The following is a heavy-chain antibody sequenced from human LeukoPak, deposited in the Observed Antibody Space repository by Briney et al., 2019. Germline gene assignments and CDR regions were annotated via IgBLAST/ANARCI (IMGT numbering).Heavy chain of an antibody. D-gene: IGHD3-22*01. CDR2: INQDGSDK. CDR3: ARGHYYDFD. Sequence: GVSLRLSCAASRFTFSNCWMNWVRQAPGKGLEWVSNINQDGSDKYYVDSVRGRFTISRDNAKNSLYLQMNNLSGEDTAVYYCARGHYYDFDWGQGTLVTVSS. CDR1: RFTFSNCW. V-gene: IGHV3-7*01. J-gene: IGHJ4*02.